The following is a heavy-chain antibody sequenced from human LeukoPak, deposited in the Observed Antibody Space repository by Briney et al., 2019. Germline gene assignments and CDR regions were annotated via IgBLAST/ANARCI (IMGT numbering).Heavy chain of an antibody. Sequence: GGSLRLSCAASGFTFSSYAMSWVRQAPGKGLEWVSVISGSGGRTYYADSVKGRFTISRDNSKNTLYLQMNSLRAEDTAVYYCAKDPGLYDSSGYYYDDAFDIWGQGTMVTVSS. CDR3: AKDPGLYDSSGYYYDDAFDI. CDR1: GFTFSSYA. V-gene: IGHV3-23*01. D-gene: IGHD3-22*01. J-gene: IGHJ3*02. CDR2: ISGSGGRT.